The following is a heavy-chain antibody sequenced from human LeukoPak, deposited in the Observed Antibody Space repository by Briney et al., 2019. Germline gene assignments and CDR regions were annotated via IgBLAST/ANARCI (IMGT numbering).Heavy chain of an antibody. Sequence: SVKVSCKASGGTFRSYTISWVRQAPRQRLEWLGKIVPILGIANYAQKFQGRVTITADKSTSTAYMELSSLRSEDTAVYYCARDLAMVRGEYWFDPWGQGTLVTVSS. V-gene: IGHV1-69*04. CDR1: GGTFRSYT. CDR3: ARDLAMVRGEYWFDP. D-gene: IGHD3-10*01. CDR2: IVPILGIA. J-gene: IGHJ5*02.